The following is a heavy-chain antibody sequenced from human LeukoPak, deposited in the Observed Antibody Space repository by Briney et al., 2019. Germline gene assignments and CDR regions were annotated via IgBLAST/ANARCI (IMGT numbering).Heavy chain of an antibody. V-gene: IGHV4-39*01. CDR3: ALTRAVRGVIQFDP. D-gene: IGHD3-10*01. J-gene: IGHJ5*02. CDR2: IYYSGST. Sequence: SETLSLTCTVSGGSISSSSYYWGCIRQPPGKGLECIGSIYYSGSTYYNPSLKSRVTISVDTSKNQFSLKLSSVTAADTAVYYCALTRAVRGVIQFDPWGQGTLVTVSS. CDR1: GGSISSSSYY.